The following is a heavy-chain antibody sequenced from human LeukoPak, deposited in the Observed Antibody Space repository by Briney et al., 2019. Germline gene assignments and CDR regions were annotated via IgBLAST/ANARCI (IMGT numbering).Heavy chain of an antibody. V-gene: IGHV3-30*18. CDR2: VSYDGRNK. J-gene: IGHJ6*02. Sequence: GGSLRLSCAASGFTFSSSGMHWVRQAPSKGLEWVAVVSYDGRNKYYADSVKGRFTISRDNSKNTLYMQMNSLRAEDTAVYYCAKDYGYYSSYYYGMDVWGQGTTVTVSS. CDR1: GFTFSSSG. CDR3: AKDYGYYSSYYYGMDV. D-gene: IGHD4-11*01.